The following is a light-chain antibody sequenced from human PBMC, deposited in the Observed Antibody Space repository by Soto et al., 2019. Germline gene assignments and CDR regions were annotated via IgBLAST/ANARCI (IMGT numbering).Light chain of an antibody. V-gene: IGLV2-14*01. Sequence: QSVLTQPASVSGSPGQSITISCTGTSSDVGGYNYVSWYQQHPGKAPKLIIYEVTNRPSGVSNRFSGSKSGNTASLTIPGLQAEDEADYYCSSYTSRFTYVFGTGTKVTVL. CDR2: EVT. J-gene: IGLJ1*01. CDR1: SSDVGGYNY. CDR3: SSYTSRFTYV.